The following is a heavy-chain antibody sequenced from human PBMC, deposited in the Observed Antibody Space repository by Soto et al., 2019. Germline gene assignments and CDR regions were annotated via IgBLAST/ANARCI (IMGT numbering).Heavy chain of an antibody. Sequence: VGSLRLSCTASGFTFNTHWMHWVRQAPGKGLVWVSRIYFDGITTNYADSVKGRLTVSRDNAKNTVYLHVNTLRDEDTAVYYCARGGAMGADYWGQGSLVTVCS. CDR2: IYFDGITT. D-gene: IGHD3-16*01. CDR1: GFTFNTHW. J-gene: IGHJ4*02. CDR3: ARGGAMGADY. V-gene: IGHV3-74*01.